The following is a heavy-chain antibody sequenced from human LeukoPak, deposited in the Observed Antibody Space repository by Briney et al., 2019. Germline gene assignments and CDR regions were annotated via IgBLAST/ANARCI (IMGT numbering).Heavy chain of an antibody. CDR3: AKDCSSTSCRLFDY. CDR2: ISGSGGST. Sequence: SGGSLRLSCAASGFTFSSYAMSWVRQAPGKGLEWVSAISGSGGSTYYADSVKGRFTISRDNSKNTLYLQMNSLRAEDTAVYYCAKDCSSTSCRLFDYWGQGTLVTVSP. CDR1: GFTFSSYA. V-gene: IGHV3-23*01. D-gene: IGHD2-2*01. J-gene: IGHJ4*02.